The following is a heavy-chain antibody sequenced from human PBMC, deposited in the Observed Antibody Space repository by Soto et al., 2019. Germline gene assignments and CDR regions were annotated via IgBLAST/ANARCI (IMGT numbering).Heavy chain of an antibody. CDR2: ISGSGGST. D-gene: IGHD3-10*01. CDR3: AQDSYGVRARD. CDR1: GFPFSNYA. J-gene: IGHJ4*02. V-gene: IGHV3-23*01. Sequence: PGGSLSLSCSASGFPFSNYAMSWVRQAPGKGLEWVSAISGSGGSTYYADSVKGRFTISRDNSKNTLYLQMNSLRAEDTAVYYCAQDSYGVRARDWGQGTLVTFSS.